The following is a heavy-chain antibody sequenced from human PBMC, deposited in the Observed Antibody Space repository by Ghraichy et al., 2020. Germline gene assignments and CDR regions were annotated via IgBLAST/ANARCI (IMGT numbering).Heavy chain of an antibody. V-gene: IGHV3-15*01. CDR1: GFTFSNAW. J-gene: IGHJ4*02. Sequence: GGSLRLSCAASGFTFSNAWMSWVRQAPGKGLEWVGRFKSKTDGGTTDHAAPAKGRFTISRDDSQNTLYLQMNSLVTEDTDVYYCAAGLGLTDFDYWGQGTQVTVSS. CDR3: AAGLGLTDFDY. CDR2: FKSKTDGGTT. D-gene: IGHD1-14*01.